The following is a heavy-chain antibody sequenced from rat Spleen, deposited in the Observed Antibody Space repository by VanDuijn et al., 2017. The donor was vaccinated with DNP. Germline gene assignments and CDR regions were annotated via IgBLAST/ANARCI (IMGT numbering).Heavy chain of an antibody. J-gene: IGHJ4*01. V-gene: IGHV3-1*01. CDR3: ASYYYDGYFAVDA. D-gene: IGHD1-12*03. Sequence: EVQLQESGPGLVKPSQSLSLTCSVTGYSITTNYWGWIRKFPGNKMEWIGHISYSGSTSYNPSLTSRISITRDTSKNQFFLQLNSVTTEDTATYYCASYYYDGYFAVDAWGQGTSVTVSS. CDR1: GYSITTNY. CDR2: ISYSGST.